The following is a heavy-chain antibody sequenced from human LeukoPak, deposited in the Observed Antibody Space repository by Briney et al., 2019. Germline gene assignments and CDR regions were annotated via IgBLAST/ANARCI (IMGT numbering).Heavy chain of an antibody. CDR2: IYYSGST. CDR1: GGSISSSSYY. D-gene: IGHD5-24*01. CDR3: ARDQRDGYNYYFDY. Sequence: PSETLSLTCTVSGGSISSSSYYWGWIRQPPGKGLEWIGSIYYSGSTNYNPSLKSRVTISVDTSKNQFSLKLSSVTAADTAVYYCARDQRDGYNYYFDYWGQGTLVTVSS. J-gene: IGHJ4*02. V-gene: IGHV4-39*07.